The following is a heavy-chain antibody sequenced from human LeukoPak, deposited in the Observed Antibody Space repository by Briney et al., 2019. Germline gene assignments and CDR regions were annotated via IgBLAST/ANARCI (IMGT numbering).Heavy chain of an antibody. CDR2: INSDGSST. Sequence: GGSLRLSCAASGFTFSSYWMHWVRQAPGKGLVWVSRINSDGSSTSYADSVKGRFTISRDNAKNTLYLQMNSLRAEDTAVYYCARAHGCSSATCYHNWLDPWGQGALVTVSS. D-gene: IGHD2-2*01. J-gene: IGHJ5*02. CDR1: GFTFSSYW. CDR3: ARAHGCSSATCYHNWLDP. V-gene: IGHV3-74*01.